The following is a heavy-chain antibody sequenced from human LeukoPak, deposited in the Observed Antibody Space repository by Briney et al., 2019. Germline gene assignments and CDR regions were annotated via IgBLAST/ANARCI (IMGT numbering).Heavy chain of an antibody. J-gene: IGHJ6*03. Sequence: GASVKVSCKASGYTFTSYDINWVRQATGQGLEWMGWMNPNSGNTGYAQKFQGRVTMTRNTSISTAYMELSSLRSEDTAVYYCATSSIAAAGYYYYYYYMDVWGKGTTVTVSS. V-gene: IGHV1-8*01. CDR1: GYTFTSYD. CDR2: MNPNSGNT. CDR3: ATSSIAAAGYYYYYYYMDV. D-gene: IGHD6-13*01.